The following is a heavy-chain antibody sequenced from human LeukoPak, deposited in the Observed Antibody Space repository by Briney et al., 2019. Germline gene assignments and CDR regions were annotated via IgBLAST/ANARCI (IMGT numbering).Heavy chain of an antibody. D-gene: IGHD3-22*01. CDR3: ARHYYDSSGYPNYYYYYYGMDV. CDR1: GGTFSSYA. V-gene: IGHV1-69*01. Sequence: ATVKVSCKASGGTFSSYAISWVRQAPGQGLEWMGGIISIFGTANYAQKFQGRVTITADESTSTAYMELSSLRSEDTAVYYCARHYYDSSGYPNYYYYYYGMDVWGQGTTVTLSS. CDR2: IISIFGTA. J-gene: IGHJ6*02.